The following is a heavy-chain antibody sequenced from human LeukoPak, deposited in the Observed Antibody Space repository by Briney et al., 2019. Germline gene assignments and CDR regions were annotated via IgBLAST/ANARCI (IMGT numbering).Heavy chain of an antibody. J-gene: IGHJ5*02. CDR3: ARDPARARYIVVVPATPSWWFDP. CDR2: ISYDGSNK. D-gene: IGHD2-2*01. CDR1: GFTFSSYA. V-gene: IGHV3-30-3*01. Sequence: PGGSLRLSCAASGFTFSSYAMHWVRQAPGKGLEWVAVISYDGSNKYYADSVKGRFTISRDNSKNTLYLQMNSLRAEDTAVYYCARDPARARYIVVVPATPSWWFDPWGQGTLVTVSS.